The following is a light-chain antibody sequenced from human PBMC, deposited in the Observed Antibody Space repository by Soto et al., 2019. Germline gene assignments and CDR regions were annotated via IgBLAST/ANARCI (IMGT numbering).Light chain of an antibody. V-gene: IGKV1-16*02. CDR3: QQYNSYPWT. CDR1: QTIGYY. CDR2: AAS. Sequence: IQMTQSPSSLSASVGDRVTITCRASQTIGYYLNWYQQKPGKAPKLLIYAASSLQSGVPSNFSGSGSGTEFTLTISSLQPEDFATYYCQQYNSYPWTFGQGTKVDVK. J-gene: IGKJ1*01.